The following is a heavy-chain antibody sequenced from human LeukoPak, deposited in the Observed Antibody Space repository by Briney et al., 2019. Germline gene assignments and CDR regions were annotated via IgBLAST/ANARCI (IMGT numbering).Heavy chain of an antibody. CDR1: GGSISSSSYY. D-gene: IGHD2-21*02. Sequence: SETLSLTCTVSGGSISSSSYYWGWIRQPPGKGLEWIGSIYYSGSTYYNPSLKSRVTISVDTSKNQFSLKLSSVTAADTAVYYCARWAGPFQLGGGDYVGLAFDIWGQGTMVTVSS. CDR3: ARWAGPFQLGGGDYVGLAFDI. J-gene: IGHJ3*02. CDR2: IYYSGST. V-gene: IGHV4-39*07.